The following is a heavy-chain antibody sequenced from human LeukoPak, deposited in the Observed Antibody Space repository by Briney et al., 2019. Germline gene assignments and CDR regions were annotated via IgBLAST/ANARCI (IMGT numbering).Heavy chain of an antibody. CDR3: AKSLGSTYYDFWSGYYPYYFDY. V-gene: IGHV3-23*01. J-gene: IGHJ4*02. CDR1: GFTFSSYA. D-gene: IGHD3-3*01. Sequence: GGSLRLSCAASGFTFSSYAMSWVRQAPGKGLEWVSAISGSGGSTYYADSVKGRFTISRDNSKNTLYLQMNSLRAKDTAVYYCAKSLGSTYYDFWSGYYPYYFDYWGQGTLVTVSS. CDR2: ISGSGGST.